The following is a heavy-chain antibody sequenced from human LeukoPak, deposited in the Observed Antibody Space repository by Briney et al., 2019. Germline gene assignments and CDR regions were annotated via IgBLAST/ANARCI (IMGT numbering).Heavy chain of an antibody. CDR2: ISSSSTYI. V-gene: IGHV3-21*06. D-gene: IGHD5-24*01. Sequence: GGSLRLSCAASGFPFSDYYVNWVRQAPGKGLEWVSAISSSSTYIYYADSVKGRFTISRDNAENSLYLQMNGLRVEDTAVYFARGEQKATITGLDSWGQGTLVTVSS. J-gene: IGHJ4*02. CDR1: GFPFSDYY. CDR3: RGEQKATITGLDS.